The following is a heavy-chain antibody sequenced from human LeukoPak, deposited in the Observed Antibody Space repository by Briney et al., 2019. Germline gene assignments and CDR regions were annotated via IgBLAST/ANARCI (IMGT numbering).Heavy chain of an antibody. CDR3: ARRVAVVRRDAFDI. J-gene: IGHJ3*02. V-gene: IGHV1-18*01. D-gene: IGHD3-22*01. CDR2: ISSYNGNT. Sequence: GASVKVSCKASGYTFTSYGISWVRQAPGQGLEWMGWISSYNGNTNYAQKLQGRVTMSTDTSTGTAYMELRSLRSDDTAVYYCARRVAVVRRDAFDIWGQGTMATVSS. CDR1: GYTFTSYG.